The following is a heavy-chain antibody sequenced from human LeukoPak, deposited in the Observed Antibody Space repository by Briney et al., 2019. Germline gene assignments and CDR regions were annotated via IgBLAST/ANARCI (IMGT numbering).Heavy chain of an antibody. D-gene: IGHD3-3*01. J-gene: IGHJ4*02. CDR1: GFTFTTHW. CDR2: IQQDGTEK. Sequence: QTGGSLRLSCAASGFTFTTHWMSWVRQAPGKGLEWVANIQQDGTEKYYVDSVKGRFTISRDNAKNTLYLQMNSLRAEDTAVYYCARAVGVVITDLSIDYWGQGTLVTVSS. CDR3: ARAVGVVITDLSIDY. V-gene: IGHV3-7*01.